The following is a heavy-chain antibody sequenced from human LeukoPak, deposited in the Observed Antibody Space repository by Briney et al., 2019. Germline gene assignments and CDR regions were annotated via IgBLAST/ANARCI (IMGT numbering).Heavy chain of an antibody. J-gene: IGHJ4*02. CDR3: ARDSSGRVRGVIAY. Sequence: SETLSLTCAVYGGSFSGYYWSWIRQPPGEGLEWIGEINHSGSTNYNPSLKSRVTISVDASKNQFSLKLSSVTAADTAVYYCARDSSGRVRGVIAYWGQGTLVTVSS. V-gene: IGHV4-34*01. D-gene: IGHD3-10*01. CDR2: INHSGST. CDR1: GGSFSGYY.